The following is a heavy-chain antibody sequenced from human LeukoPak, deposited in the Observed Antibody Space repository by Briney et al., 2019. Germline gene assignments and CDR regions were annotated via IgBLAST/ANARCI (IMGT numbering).Heavy chain of an antibody. J-gene: IGHJ6*04. CDR2: ISSSGSTI. CDR3: AREDCSGGSCYPDYYYYYGMDV. D-gene: IGHD2-15*01. CDR1: GFTFSSYE. Sequence: PGGSLRLSCSASGFTFSSYEINSVPQTPGKGLERVSYISSSGSTIYYADSVKGRFTISRDNAKNSLYLQMNSLRAEDTAVYYCAREDCSGGSCYPDYYYYYGMDVWGKGTTVTVSS. V-gene: IGHV3-48*03.